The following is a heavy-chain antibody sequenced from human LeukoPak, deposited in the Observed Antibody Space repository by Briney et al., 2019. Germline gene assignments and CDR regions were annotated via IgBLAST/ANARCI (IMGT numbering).Heavy chain of an antibody. V-gene: IGHV1-8*01. Sequence: ALVKVSCKASGYTFTSYDINWVRQATGQGLEWMGWMNPNSGNTGYAQKFQGRVTMTRNTSISTAYMELSSLRSEDTAVYYCAREDGVIVGASSDNWFDPWGQGTLVTVSS. D-gene: IGHD1-26*01. J-gene: IGHJ5*02. CDR2: MNPNSGNT. CDR3: AREDGVIVGASSDNWFDP. CDR1: GYTFTSYD.